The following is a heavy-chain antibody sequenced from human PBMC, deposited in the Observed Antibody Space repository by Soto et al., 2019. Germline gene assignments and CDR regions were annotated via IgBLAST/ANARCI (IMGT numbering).Heavy chain of an antibody. CDR3: ARADCSGGSCYGWFDP. J-gene: IGHJ5*02. CDR2: INPNSGGT. V-gene: IGHV1-2*04. Sequence: QVQLVQSGAEVKKPGASVKVSCKASGYTFTGYYMHWVRQAPGQGLEWMGWINPNSGGTNYAQKFQGWVTMTRDTSSSTAYVELSRLRSDDTAVYYCARADCSGGSCYGWFDPWGQGTLVTVSS. D-gene: IGHD2-15*01. CDR1: GYTFTGYY.